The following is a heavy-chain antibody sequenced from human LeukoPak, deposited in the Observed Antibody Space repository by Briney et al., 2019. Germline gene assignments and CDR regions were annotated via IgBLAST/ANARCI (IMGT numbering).Heavy chain of an antibody. J-gene: IGHJ4*02. CDR3: AREDSCSGGSCYSPFDY. Sequence: ASVKVSCKASGYTFTSYYMHWVRQAPGQGLEWMGIINPSGGSTSYAQKFQGRVTMTRDTSTSTVYMELSSLRSEDTAVYYCAREDSCSGGSCYSPFDYWGQGTLVTVSS. V-gene: IGHV1-46*01. D-gene: IGHD2-15*01. CDR1: GYTFTSYY. CDR2: INPSGGST.